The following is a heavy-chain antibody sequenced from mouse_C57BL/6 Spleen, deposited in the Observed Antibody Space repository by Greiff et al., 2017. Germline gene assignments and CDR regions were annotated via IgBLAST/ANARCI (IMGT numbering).Heavy chain of an antibody. J-gene: IGHJ2*01. D-gene: IGHD1-1*01. V-gene: IGHV1-64*01. CDR1: GYTFTSYW. CDR3: ARRYGSTYAPYY. CDR2: IHPNSGST. Sequence: QVQLQQPGAELVKPGASVKLSCKASGYTFTSYWMHWVKQRPGQGLEWIGMIHPNSGSTNYNEKFKSKATLTVDKSSSTAYMQLSSLTSEDSAVYYCARRYGSTYAPYYWGQGTTLTVSS.